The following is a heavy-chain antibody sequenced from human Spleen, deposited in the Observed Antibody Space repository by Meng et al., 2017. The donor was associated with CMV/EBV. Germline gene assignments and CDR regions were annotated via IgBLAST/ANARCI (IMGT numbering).Heavy chain of an antibody. CDR3: AKGEDSSGWYNPDYFDY. J-gene: IGHJ4*02. CDR2: VWYDGSNK. D-gene: IGHD6-19*01. V-gene: IGHV3-33*06. CDR1: FTLSSYG. Sequence: FTLSSYGMRWVRQAPGKGLEWVAVVWYDGSNKYYADAVKGRFTISRDNSKNTLYLQMNSLRAEDTAVYYCAKGEDSSGWYNPDYFDYWGQGTLVTVSS.